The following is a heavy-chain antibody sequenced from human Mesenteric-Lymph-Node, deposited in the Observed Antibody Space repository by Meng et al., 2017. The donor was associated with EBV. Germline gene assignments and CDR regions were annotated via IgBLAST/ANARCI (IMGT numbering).Heavy chain of an antibody. CDR2: INHSGST. CDR1: GGSFSGYY. CDR3: ARVFPDLDY. V-gene: IGHV4-34*01. Sequence: QGQVQEWGAGLLRPSGTLSLTCAVYGGSFSGYYWSWIRQPPGKGLEWIGEINHSGSTNYNPSLKSRVTISVDTSKNQFSLKLSSVTAADTAVYYCARVFPDLDYWGQGTLVTVSS. J-gene: IGHJ4*02.